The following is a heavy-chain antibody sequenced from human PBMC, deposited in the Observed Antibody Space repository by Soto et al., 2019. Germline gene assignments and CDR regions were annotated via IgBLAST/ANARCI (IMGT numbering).Heavy chain of an antibody. V-gene: IGHV4-59*08. CDR3: ARRYGGTFDY. Sequence: SETLSLTCTVSGGSISSYYWSWIRQPPGKGLEWIGYIYYSGSTNYNPSLKSRVTISVDTSKNQFSLKLSSVTAADAAVYYCARRYGGTFDYWGQGTLVTVSS. CDR1: GGSISSYY. D-gene: IGHD2-15*01. CDR2: IYYSGST. J-gene: IGHJ4*02.